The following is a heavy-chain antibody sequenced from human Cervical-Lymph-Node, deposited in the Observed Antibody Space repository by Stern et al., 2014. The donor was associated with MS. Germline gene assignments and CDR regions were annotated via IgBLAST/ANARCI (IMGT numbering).Heavy chain of an antibody. CDR3: ARKGAIVPAAIENWFDS. Sequence: QLQLQESGPGLVKPSQTLSLTCTVSGGSISSGGYFWSLIRQHPGQGLEWIGDIYHSGSTYYNPSLKSRVTISVDTSKTQFSLNLTSVTAADTAVYYCARKGAIVPAAIENWFDSWGQGTLVTVSS. CDR2: IYHSGST. CDR1: GGSISSGGYF. J-gene: IGHJ5*01. D-gene: IGHD2-2*01. V-gene: IGHV4-31*03.